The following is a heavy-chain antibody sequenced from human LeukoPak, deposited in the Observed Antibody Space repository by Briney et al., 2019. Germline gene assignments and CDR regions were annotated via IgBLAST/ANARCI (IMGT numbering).Heavy chain of an antibody. CDR2: IIPILGIA. D-gene: IGHD3-22*01. Sequence: ASVKVSCKASGGTFSSYAISWVRQAPGQGLEWMGRIIPILGIANYAQRFQGRVTITADKSTSTAYMELSSLRSEDTAVYYCARLQKTYYYDSSGYYGLGDYWGQGTLVTVSS. CDR1: GGTFSSYA. J-gene: IGHJ4*02. CDR3: ARLQKTYYYDSSGYYGLGDY. V-gene: IGHV1-69*04.